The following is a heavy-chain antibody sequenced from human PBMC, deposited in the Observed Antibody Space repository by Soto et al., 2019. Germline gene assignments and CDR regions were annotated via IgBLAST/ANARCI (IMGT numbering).Heavy chain of an antibody. CDR1: GVSSSSHS. V-gene: IGHV4-34*01. D-gene: IGHD2-21*02. J-gene: IGHJ4*02. CDR3: ATYDVGTIIQDY. Sequence: PSETLSVTSAISGVSSSSHSKSWVRQPPGKGLEWIGEIHHDGSTNYNPSLKSRVTISGDTSKNHFSLELSSVTDADTAVYYCATYDVGTIIQDYWGQGTLVTVSS. CDR2: IHHDGST.